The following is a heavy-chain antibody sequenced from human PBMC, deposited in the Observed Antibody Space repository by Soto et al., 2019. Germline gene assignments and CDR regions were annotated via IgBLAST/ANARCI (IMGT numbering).Heavy chain of an antibody. V-gene: IGHV3-30-3*01. CDR2: ISYDGSNK. D-gene: IGHD6-19*01. Sequence: GGSLRLSCAASGFTFSSYAMHWVRQAPGKGLEWVAVISYDGSNKYYADSVKGRFTISGDNSKNTLYLQMNSLRAEDTAVYYCARDQRGWPFDYWGQGTLVTVSS. J-gene: IGHJ4*02. CDR1: GFTFSSYA. CDR3: ARDQRGWPFDY.